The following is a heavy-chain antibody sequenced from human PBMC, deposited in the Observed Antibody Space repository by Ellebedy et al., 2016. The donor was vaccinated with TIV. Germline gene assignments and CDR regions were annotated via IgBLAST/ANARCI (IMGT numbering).Heavy chain of an antibody. CDR3: AREVPSYYYDSSGYY. CDR1: GFTFSSYD. D-gene: IGHD3-22*01. V-gene: IGHV3-13*01. Sequence: GGSLRLSCAASGFTFSSYDMHWVRQATGKGLEWVSAITTAGDSFYSGSVKGRFIISRENAKNSLYLQMNSLRDEDTAVYYCAREVPSYYYDSSGYYWGQGTLVTFSS. J-gene: IGHJ4*02. CDR2: ITTAGDS.